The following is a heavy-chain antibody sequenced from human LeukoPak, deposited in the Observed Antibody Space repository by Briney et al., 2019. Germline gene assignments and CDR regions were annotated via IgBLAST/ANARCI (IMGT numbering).Heavy chain of an antibody. J-gene: IGHJ4*02. CDR1: GFTFSSYA. Sequence: GGSLRLSGAASGFTFSSYAMSWVRQAPGKGLEWVSAISGSGGSTYYADSVKGRFTISRDNSKNTLYLQMNSLRAEDTAVYYCGKSPLIRYFDWPTPDYWGQGTLVTVSS. CDR3: GKSPLIRYFDWPTPDY. V-gene: IGHV3-23*01. D-gene: IGHD3-9*01. CDR2: ISGSGGST.